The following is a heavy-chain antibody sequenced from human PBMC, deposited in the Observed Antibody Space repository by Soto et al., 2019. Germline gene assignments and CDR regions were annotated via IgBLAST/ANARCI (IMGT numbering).Heavy chain of an antibody. CDR3: ERDTEYYGMDV. CDR2: IYSGGST. CDR1: GFTVSSNY. J-gene: IGHJ6*02. V-gene: IGHV3-53*01. D-gene: IGHD4-17*01. Sequence: GGSLRLSCAASGFTVSSNYMSWVRQAPGKGLEWVSVIYSGGSTYYADSVKGRFTISRDNSKNTLYLQMNSLRAEDTAVYYCERDTEYYGMDVWGQGTTVTVSS.